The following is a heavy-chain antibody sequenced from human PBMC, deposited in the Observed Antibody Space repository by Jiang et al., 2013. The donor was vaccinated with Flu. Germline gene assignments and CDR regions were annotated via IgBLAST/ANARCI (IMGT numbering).Heavy chain of an antibody. CDR1: GYTFTSYG. CDR3: ARDFYCPGGGCWDCFDP. D-gene: IGHD2-8*02. CDR2: ISTWNGDT. Sequence: GAEVKKPGASVKVSCKTSGYTFTSYGISWVRQAPGQGLEWMGWISTWNGDTNYAKKIQGRVTMTTDTSTSTAYMELRSLRSDDTAVYYCARDFYCPGGGCWDCFDPWGQGTLVTVSS. V-gene: IGHV1-18*01. J-gene: IGHJ5*02.